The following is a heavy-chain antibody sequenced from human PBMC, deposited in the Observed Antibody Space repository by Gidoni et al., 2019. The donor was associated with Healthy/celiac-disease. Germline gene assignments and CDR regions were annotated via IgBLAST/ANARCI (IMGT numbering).Heavy chain of an antibody. V-gene: IGHV4-34*01. D-gene: IGHD6-6*01. Sequence: QVQLQQWGAGLLKPSETLSPTCAVYGGSFIGYYWSWIRQPPGKGLEWIGEINHSGSTNYTPSLKSRVTISVDTSKNQFSLKLSSVTAADTAVYYCARRRGNIAARRSYFDYWGQGTLVTVSS. CDR2: INHSGST. CDR3: ARRRGNIAARRSYFDY. CDR1: GGSFIGYY. J-gene: IGHJ4*02.